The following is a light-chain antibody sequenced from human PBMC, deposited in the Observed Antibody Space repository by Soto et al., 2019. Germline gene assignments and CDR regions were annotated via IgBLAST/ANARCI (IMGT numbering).Light chain of an antibody. CDR1: SSDVGGYNY. J-gene: IGLJ1*01. CDR3: ISYTSSDTLV. V-gene: IGLV2-14*01. Sequence: QSVLTQPASVSGSPGQSITISCTGTSSDVGGYNYVSWYQQHPGKAPKLVIYEVSNRPSGVSNRFSGSKSGNAASLTISGLQAEDEADYYCISYTSSDTLVFGTGTKVTVL. CDR2: EVS.